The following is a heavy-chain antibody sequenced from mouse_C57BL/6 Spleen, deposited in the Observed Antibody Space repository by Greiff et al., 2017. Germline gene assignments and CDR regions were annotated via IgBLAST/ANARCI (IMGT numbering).Heavy chain of an antibody. CDR1: GYTFTGYW. CDR3: ARRAPNGDVAWFAY. D-gene: IGHD4-1*02. Sequence: QVQLQQSGAELMQPGASVKLSCTATGYTFTGYWIEWVKQRPGHGLEWIGEILPGSGSTNYNEKFKGKATFTADTSSNTAYMQLRSLTTEDSDIYYCARRAPNGDVAWFAYWGQGTLVTVSA. J-gene: IGHJ3*01. CDR2: ILPGSGST. V-gene: IGHV1-9*01.